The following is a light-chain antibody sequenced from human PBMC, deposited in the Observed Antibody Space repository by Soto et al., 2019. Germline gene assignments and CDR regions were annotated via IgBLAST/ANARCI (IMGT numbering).Light chain of an antibody. J-gene: IGLJ1*01. V-gene: IGLV2-14*01. CDR2: DVT. CDR1: RDDIGGYNV. Sequence: QSVMTQHASVSGSTGQSITISCSGTRDDIGGYNVVSWYQHHTGKAPKLIIYDVTHRPSGVCERFAGSKSGFTASLTISGLQPEDESHYYCSSVTSISTYVFGTGTKVTV. CDR3: SSVTSISTYV.